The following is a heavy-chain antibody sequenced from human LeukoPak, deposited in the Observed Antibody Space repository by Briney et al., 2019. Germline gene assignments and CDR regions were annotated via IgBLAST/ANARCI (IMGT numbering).Heavy chain of an antibody. V-gene: IGHV1-18*01. CDR1: GYTFTSYG. CDR2: ISPYNGDT. D-gene: IGHD3-22*01. CDR3: ARDLGAYDSSGYRFDP. J-gene: IGHJ5*02. Sequence: ASVKVSCKASGYTFTSYGMSWARQAPGQGLEWRGWISPYNGDTNYAQNVQGRVTMTTDTSTSTAYMELRSLRSDDTAVYYCARDLGAYDSSGYRFDPWGQGTLVTVSS.